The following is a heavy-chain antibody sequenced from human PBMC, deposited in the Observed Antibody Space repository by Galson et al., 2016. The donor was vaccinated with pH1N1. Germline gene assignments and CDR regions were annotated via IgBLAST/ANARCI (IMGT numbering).Heavy chain of an antibody. J-gene: IGHJ3*02. CDR1: GYTFSNYG. V-gene: IGHV1-18*01. CDR2: ISAYDGNT. D-gene: IGHD3-10*01. CDR3: ARDRGAFDI. Sequence: SVKVSCKASGYTFSNYGLTWVRQAPGQGLEWMGWISAYDGNTIYAQRFQGRVTMTTDTSTSTADMELGSLRPDDTAIYYCARDRGAFDIWGRGTMVTVSS.